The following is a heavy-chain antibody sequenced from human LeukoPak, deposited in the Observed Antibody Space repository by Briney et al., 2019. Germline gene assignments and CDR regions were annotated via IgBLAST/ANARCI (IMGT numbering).Heavy chain of an antibody. CDR2: ISAYNGNT. V-gene: IGHV1-18*01. Sequence: ASVTVSCKASGYTFTSYGISWVRQAPGQGLEWMGWISAYNGNTKYAQKLQGRVTMTTDTSTSTAYMELRSLRSDDTAVYYCARELTPGGLEWLLSFDYWGQGTLVTVSS. CDR1: GYTFTSYG. D-gene: IGHD3-3*01. J-gene: IGHJ4*02. CDR3: ARELTPGGLEWLLSFDY.